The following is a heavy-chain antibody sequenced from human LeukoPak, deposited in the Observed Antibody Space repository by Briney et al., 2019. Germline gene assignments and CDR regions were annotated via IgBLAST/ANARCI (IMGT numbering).Heavy chain of an antibody. Sequence: PSQTLSLTCTVSGGSISSAGYYWSWIRQHPGKGLGWIGYIYYSGSTSYNPSLKSRLTISVDTSKNQFSLKLSSVTAADTAVYYCARRDFAIFGVVTSFDYWGQGTLVTVSS. CDR2: IYYSGST. CDR3: ARRDFAIFGVVTSFDY. CDR1: GGSISSAGYY. D-gene: IGHD3-3*01. J-gene: IGHJ4*02. V-gene: IGHV4-31*03.